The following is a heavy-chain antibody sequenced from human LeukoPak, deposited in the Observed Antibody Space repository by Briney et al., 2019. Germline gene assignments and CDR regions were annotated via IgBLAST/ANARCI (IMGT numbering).Heavy chain of an antibody. J-gene: IGHJ4*02. D-gene: IGHD3-22*01. V-gene: IGHV3-7*03. CDR1: GFTFSSYS. CDR3: AKGLTYYYDSSGYPD. CDR2: IKQDGSEK. Sequence: QPGGSLRLSCAASGFTFSSYSMSWVRQAPGKGLEWVANIKQDGSEKYYVDSVKGRFTISRDNAKNSLYLQMNSLRAEDTAVYYCAKGLTYYYDSSGYPDWGQGTLVTVSS.